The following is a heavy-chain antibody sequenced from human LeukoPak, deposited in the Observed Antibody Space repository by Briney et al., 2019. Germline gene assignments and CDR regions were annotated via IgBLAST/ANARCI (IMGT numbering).Heavy chain of an antibody. CDR3: ARDGEAYGWNYAFDY. Sequence: PGGSLRLSCAASGFILSDYYMSWIRQPPGKGLEWISYISNTGSAIYYADSVKGRFTISRDNAKNSLYLQMNSLRAEDTAVYYCARDGEAYGWNYAFDYWGQGTLVTVSS. J-gene: IGHJ4*02. V-gene: IGHV3-11*04. CDR1: GFILSDYY. CDR2: ISNTGSAI. D-gene: IGHD1-7*01.